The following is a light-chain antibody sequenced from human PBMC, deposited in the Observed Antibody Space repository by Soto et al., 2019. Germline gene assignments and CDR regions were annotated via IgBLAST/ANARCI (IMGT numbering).Light chain of an antibody. V-gene: IGLV1-47*02. CDR2: YNN. J-gene: IGLJ1*01. CDR1: DSNIGSNS. Sequence: QSVLTQPPSASGTAGQVVTISCSGGDSNIGSNSVYWYQHLPRMAPKLLIYYNNQRPSGVPDRFSGSRSGTSASLALVGLLSEDEAVYYGAAWDASLSACVFGNGTKLTVL. CDR3: AAWDASLSACV.